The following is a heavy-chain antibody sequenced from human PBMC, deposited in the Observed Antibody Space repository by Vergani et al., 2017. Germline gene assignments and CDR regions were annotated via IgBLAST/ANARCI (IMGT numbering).Heavy chain of an antibody. V-gene: IGHV3-33*01. Sequence: QVQLVESGGGVVQPGRSLRRSCAASGFTFNQYGMHWVRQAPGKGLEWVAVTWYDGNNKQYADSVKGRFTISRDNSKSTMYLQMNSLRDVDTGVYYCARDLRLLYNRFDPWGQGTLVTVSS. D-gene: IGHD1-14*01. CDR2: TWYDGNNK. CDR3: ARDLRLLYNRFDP. J-gene: IGHJ5*02. CDR1: GFTFNQYG.